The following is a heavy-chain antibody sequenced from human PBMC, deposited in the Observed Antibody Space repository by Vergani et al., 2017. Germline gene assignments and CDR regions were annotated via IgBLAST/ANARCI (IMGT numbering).Heavy chain of an antibody. J-gene: IGHJ4*02. Sequence: EVQLVESGGGLVQPGRSLRLSCAASGFTFDDYAMHWVRQAPGKGLEWVSGISWNSGSIGYADSVKGRFTISSDNAKNSLYLQMNSLRAEDTALYYCAKAKGATGTTSFDYWGQGTLVTVSS. V-gene: IGHV3-9*01. CDR2: ISWNSGSI. D-gene: IGHD1-7*01. CDR1: GFTFDDYA. CDR3: AKAKGATGTTSFDY.